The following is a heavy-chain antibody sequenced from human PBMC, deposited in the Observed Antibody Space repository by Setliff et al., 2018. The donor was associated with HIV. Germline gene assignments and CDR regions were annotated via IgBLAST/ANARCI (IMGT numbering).Heavy chain of an antibody. J-gene: IGHJ4*02. CDR3: ARRGWNGYKAFDY. D-gene: IGHD5-12*01. CDR1: GGSFSDDS. Sequence: PSETLSLTCAVYGGSFSDDSWNWIRQPPGKVLEWIGEINHSGSTNYNPSLKSRVTISVDTSKSQFSLNLSSVTAADTAVYYCARRGWNGYKAFDYLCQGALVTVSS. CDR2: INHSGST. V-gene: IGHV4-34*01.